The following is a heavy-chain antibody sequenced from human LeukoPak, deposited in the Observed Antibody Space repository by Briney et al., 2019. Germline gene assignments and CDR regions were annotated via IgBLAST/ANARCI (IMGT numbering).Heavy chain of an antibody. V-gene: IGHV3-48*04. CDR3: AKVKEQLVRESVDY. J-gene: IGHJ4*02. CDR1: GFTFSRFS. D-gene: IGHD6-13*01. CDR2: ISSSSGTI. Sequence: PGGSLRLSCAASGFTFSRFSLNWVRQAPGKGPEWVSYISSSSGTIYYADSVKGRFTISRDNAKNSVFLQMNSLRAEDTAVYYCAKVKEQLVRESVDYWGQGTLVTVSS.